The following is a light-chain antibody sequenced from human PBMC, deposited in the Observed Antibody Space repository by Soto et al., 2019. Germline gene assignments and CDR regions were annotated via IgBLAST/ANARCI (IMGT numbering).Light chain of an antibody. V-gene: IGLV1-47*01. CDR3: ATWDDSLRGPAL. J-gene: IGLJ2*01. CDR1: SSNIGSNY. CDR2: RTH. Sequence: QSVLSQAPSASGTPGQRVTISCSGSSSNIGSNYVYWYQQLPETAPKLLIYRTHQRPSGVPDRFSASKSDTSASLVISGLRSEDEAAYYCATWDDSLRGPALFGGGTKLTVL.